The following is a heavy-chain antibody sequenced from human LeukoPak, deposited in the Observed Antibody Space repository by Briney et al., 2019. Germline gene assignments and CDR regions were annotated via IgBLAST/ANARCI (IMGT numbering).Heavy chain of an antibody. Sequence: ASVKVSCKASGGTFSSYAISWVRQAPGQGLEWMGRIIPILGIANYAQKFQGRVTITADKSTSTAYMELSSLRSEDTAVYYCARGLIGQQLVEYYWGQGTLVTVSS. J-gene: IGHJ4*02. V-gene: IGHV1-69*04. CDR2: IIPILGIA. CDR3: ARGLIGQQLVEYY. D-gene: IGHD6-13*01. CDR1: GGTFSSYA.